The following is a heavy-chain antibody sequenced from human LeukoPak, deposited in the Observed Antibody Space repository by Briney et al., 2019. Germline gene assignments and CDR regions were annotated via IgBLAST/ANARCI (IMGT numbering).Heavy chain of an antibody. CDR2: IYSGGST. Sequence: GGSLRLSCAASGFTVSSNYMSWVRQAPGKGLEWVSDIYSGGSTYYADSVKGRFTISRDNSKNTLYLQMNSLRAEDTAVYYCARDSVVDTSDDAFDIWGQGTMVTVSS. D-gene: IGHD2-15*01. CDR3: ARDSVVDTSDDAFDI. V-gene: IGHV3-66*02. CDR1: GFTVSSNY. J-gene: IGHJ3*02.